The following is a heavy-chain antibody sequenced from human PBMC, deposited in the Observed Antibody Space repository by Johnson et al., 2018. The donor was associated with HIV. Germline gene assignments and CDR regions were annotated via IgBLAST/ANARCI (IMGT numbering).Heavy chain of an antibody. CDR2: IYSGGST. V-gene: IGHV3-66*02. Sequence: EVQLVESGGGLVQPGGSLRLSCGASAFTFSSNDMKWVRQAPGKGLEWVSVIYSGGSTYYADSVKGRFTISRDNSKNTLYLQMNSLRAEDKAWYYCARDWRGDSSGYYYFFSFDIWGPGTIVTVSS. CDR3: ARDWRGDSSGYYYFFSFDI. CDR1: AFTFSSND. J-gene: IGHJ3*02. D-gene: IGHD3-22*01.